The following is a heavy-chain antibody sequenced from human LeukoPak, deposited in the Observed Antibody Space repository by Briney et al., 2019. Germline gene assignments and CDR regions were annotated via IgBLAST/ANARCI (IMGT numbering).Heavy chain of an antibody. CDR3: AKGDGSGSYSSLLVS. D-gene: IGHD3-10*01. CDR2: IDWNGGRI. CDR1: GFTFSNYA. Sequence: GGSLRLSCGASGFTFSNYAMSWVRQAPGKGLEWVSGIDWNGGRIGYADSVKGRFTISRDNAKNSLYLQMISLRAEDTAFYYCAKGDGSGSYSSLLVSWGQGTLVTVSS. J-gene: IGHJ4*02. V-gene: IGHV3-9*01.